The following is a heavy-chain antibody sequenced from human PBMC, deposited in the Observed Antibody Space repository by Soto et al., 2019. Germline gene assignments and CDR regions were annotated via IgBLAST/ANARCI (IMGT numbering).Heavy chain of an antibody. CDR3: AKVRDSSPMGYYYGMDV. CDR1: RVAFSKFI. CDR2: IIPIFGTA. Sequence: SVKVSCKASRVAFSKFIVTWVRQAPGLGLEWVGGIIPIFGTANYAQKFQGRATITADESTSTSYMEVNNLRSEDTAVYYCAKVRDSSPMGYYYGMDVWGQGTTVTVSS. D-gene: IGHD3-22*01. V-gene: IGHV1-69*13. J-gene: IGHJ6*02.